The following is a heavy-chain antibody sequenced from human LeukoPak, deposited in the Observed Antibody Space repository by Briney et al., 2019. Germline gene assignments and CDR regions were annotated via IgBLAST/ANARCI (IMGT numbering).Heavy chain of an antibody. V-gene: IGHV3-48*03. CDR2: ISSSGNTI. D-gene: IGHD6-19*01. CDR1: GFTFSSYD. CDR3: ESGRAGSGWF. J-gene: IGHJ4*02. Sequence: PGGSLRLSCAASGFTFSSYDINWVRQAPGKGLERVSYISSSGNTIYYADSVKGRFTISRDNAKNSLFLQMNSLRAEDTAVYYCESGRAGSGWFWGQGTLVTVSS.